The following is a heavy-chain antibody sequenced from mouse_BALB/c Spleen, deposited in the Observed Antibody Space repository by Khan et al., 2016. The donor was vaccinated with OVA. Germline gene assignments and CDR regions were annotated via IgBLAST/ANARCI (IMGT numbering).Heavy chain of an antibody. CDR2: IWGDGST. CDR3: ARELRLGGFAY. V-gene: IGHV2-6-7*01. J-gene: IGHJ3*01. D-gene: IGHD1-2*01. Sequence: QVQLMESGPGLVAPSQNLSITCTVSGFSLTAYGVNWVRQSPGKGLEWLGMIWGDGSTDYNSALKSRLSISKDNSQSQVFLKMNSLQTDDTARYYCARELRLGGFAYWGQGTLVTVSA. CDR1: GFSLTAYG.